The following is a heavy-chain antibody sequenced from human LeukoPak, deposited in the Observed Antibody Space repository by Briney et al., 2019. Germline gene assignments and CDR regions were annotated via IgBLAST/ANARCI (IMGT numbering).Heavy chain of an antibody. CDR1: GYTFTGYY. D-gene: IGHD2-15*01. Sequence: ASVKVSCKASGYTFTGYYMHWVRQAPGQGLEWMGWINPNSGGTNYAQKFQGRVTMTKDTSISTAYMELSRLRSDDTAVYYCARDSSCSGGSCSRKYYYMDVWGKGTTVTVSS. CDR2: INPNSGGT. J-gene: IGHJ6*03. V-gene: IGHV1-2*02. CDR3: ARDSSCSGGSCSRKYYYMDV.